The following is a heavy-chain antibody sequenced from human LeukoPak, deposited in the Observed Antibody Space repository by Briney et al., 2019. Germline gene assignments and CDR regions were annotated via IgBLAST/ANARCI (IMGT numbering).Heavy chain of an antibody. CDR1: GFTFSTYW. CDR3: ARAGTIYYYGMDV. Sequence: PGGSLRLSCAASGFTFSTYWMSWVRQAPGKGLEWVANIKKDGSEKYYMDSVKGRFTISRDNAENSLYLQMNSLRAEDTAVYYCARAGTIYYYGMDVWGKGTTVTVSS. J-gene: IGHJ6*04. CDR2: IKKDGSEK. V-gene: IGHV3-7*03.